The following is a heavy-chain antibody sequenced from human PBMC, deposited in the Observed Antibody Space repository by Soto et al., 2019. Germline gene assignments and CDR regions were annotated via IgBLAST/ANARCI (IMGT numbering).Heavy chain of an antibody. V-gene: IGHV1-46*03. D-gene: IGHD1-20*01. CDR3: ARIQGSGITGTTGWFDP. Sequence: QVQLVQSGAEVKKPGASVKVSCKASGYTFTSYYMHWMRQAPGQGLEWMGIINPSGGSTSYAQKFQGRVTMTTDTSTSTVYMELSSLRSEDTAVYYCARIQGSGITGTTGWFDPWGQGTLVTVSS. CDR1: GYTFTSYY. CDR2: INPSGGST. J-gene: IGHJ5*02.